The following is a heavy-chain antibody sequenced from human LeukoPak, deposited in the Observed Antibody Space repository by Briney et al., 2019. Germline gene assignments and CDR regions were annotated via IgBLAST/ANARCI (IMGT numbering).Heavy chain of an antibody. J-gene: IGHJ4*02. V-gene: IGHV1-18*01. CDR2: ISAYNGNT. Sequence: ASVKVSCKASGYTFISYGISWVRQAPGQGLEWMGWISAYNGNTNYAQKLQGRVTMTTDTYTSTTYMELRSLRSDDTAVYYCARAGIQALEFDYWGQGTLVTVSS. CDR3: ARAGIQALEFDY. CDR1: GYTFISYG. D-gene: IGHD1-1*01.